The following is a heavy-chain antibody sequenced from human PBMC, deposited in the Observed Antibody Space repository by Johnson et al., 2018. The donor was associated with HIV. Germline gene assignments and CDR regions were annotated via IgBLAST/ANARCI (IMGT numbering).Heavy chain of an antibody. CDR3: AKARGELLGFDAFDI. CDR1: GFIFSTYG. J-gene: IGHJ3*02. D-gene: IGHD1-26*01. CDR2: MWYDGSNK. V-gene: IGHV3-33*06. Sequence: QVQLVESGGGVVQPGRSLRLSCAASGFIFSTYGIHWVRQAPGKGLEWVAGMWYDGSNKSYADSVKGRFTISRDNSKNTLYLQMNSLRAEDTAVYYGAKARGELLGFDAFDIWGQGTMVTVSS.